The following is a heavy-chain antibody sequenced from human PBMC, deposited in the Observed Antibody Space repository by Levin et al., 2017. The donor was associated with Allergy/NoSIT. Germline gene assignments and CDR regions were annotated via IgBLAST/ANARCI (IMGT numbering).Heavy chain of an antibody. CDR3: ARDRGDKIGSNWFDP. CDR2: IDSNGGRT. J-gene: IGHJ5*02. D-gene: IGHD5-18*01. CDR1: GFTFSGYW. Sequence: GESLKISCAASGFTFSGYWMHWVRQAPGKGLVWVSLIDSNGGRTFYVDSAKGRFTISRDNAKNTLYLQMNSLRAEDTAVYYCARDRGDKIGSNWFDPWGQGTLVTVSS. V-gene: IGHV3-74*01.